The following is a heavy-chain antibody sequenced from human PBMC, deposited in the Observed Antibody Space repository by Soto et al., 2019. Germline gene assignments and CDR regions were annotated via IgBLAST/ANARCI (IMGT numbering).Heavy chain of an antibody. V-gene: IGHV1-8*01. CDR3: ASGREDTIFGVVIIRSAFDI. J-gene: IGHJ3*02. Sequence: GASVKVSCKASGYTVPSYDINWVRQATGQGLEWMGWMNPNSGNTGYAQKFQGRVTMTRNTSISTAYMELSSLRSEDTAVYYCASGREDTIFGVVIIRSAFDIWGQGTMVTVSS. D-gene: IGHD3-3*01. CDR2: MNPNSGNT. CDR1: GYTVPSYD.